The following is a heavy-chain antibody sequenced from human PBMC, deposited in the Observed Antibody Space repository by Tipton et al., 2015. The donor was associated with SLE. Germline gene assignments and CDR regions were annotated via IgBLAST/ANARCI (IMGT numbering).Heavy chain of an antibody. J-gene: IGHJ5*02. CDR2: ISSRGFTI. CDR1: GFTFSDYY. Sequence: SLRLSCAASGFTFSDYYMSWIRQSPGKGLEWLSYISSRGFTIYYADSVKGRFTISRDNAKNSLYLQMNSLRAEDTAVYFCARAPGAIVPVIIDNYFHPWCQVTLLTFSS. CDR3: ARAPGAIVPVIIDNYFHP. D-gene: IGHD3-22*01. V-gene: IGHV3-11*01.